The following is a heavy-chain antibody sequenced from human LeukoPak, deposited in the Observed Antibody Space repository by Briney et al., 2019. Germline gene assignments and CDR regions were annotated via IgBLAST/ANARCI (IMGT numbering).Heavy chain of an antibody. V-gene: IGHV3-7*01. D-gene: IGHD3-10*01. CDR2: IKQDGSEK. J-gene: IGHJ6*02. CDR3: ARDPYGSGSYYYGMDV. CDR1: GFTFSSYW. Sequence: PGGSLRLSCAASGFTFSSYWMSWVRQAPGKGLEWVANIKQDGSEKYYVDSVKGRFTISRDNSKNTLYLQMNSLRAEDTAVYYCARDPYGSGSYYYGMDVWGQGTTVTVSS.